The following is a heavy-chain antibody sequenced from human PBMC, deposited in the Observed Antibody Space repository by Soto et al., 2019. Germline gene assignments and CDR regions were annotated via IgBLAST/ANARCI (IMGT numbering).Heavy chain of an antibody. Sequence: SEPLRLTYTVSDGSIINYYGSCIRQPQGKGLDWIGYIYYSGSTNYNPSLKSRVTISVDTSKNQFSLKLSSVTAADTAVYYCAITNGYYYDSSGYYYGAFDIWGQGTMVTVSS. CDR3: AITNGYYYDSSGYYYGAFDI. J-gene: IGHJ3*02. D-gene: IGHD3-22*01. CDR1: DGSIINYY. CDR2: IYYSGST. V-gene: IGHV4-59*01.